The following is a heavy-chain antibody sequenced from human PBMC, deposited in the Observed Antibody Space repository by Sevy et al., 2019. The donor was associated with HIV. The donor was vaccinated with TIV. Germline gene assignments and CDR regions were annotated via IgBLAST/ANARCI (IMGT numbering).Heavy chain of an antibody. CDR1: GFSFSRYF. D-gene: IGHD4-17*01. J-gene: IGHJ5*02. V-gene: IGHV3-74*01. CDR2: INSDGSTT. CDR3: TRDTLGYGGNPNLDLDL. Sequence: GGSLRLSCAASGFSFSRYFMHWVRQAPGEGLVWVSRINSDGSTTNYADSVEGRFIVSRDNAKKTLYLELHSRRVEDTATDYCTRDTLGYGGNPNLDLDLWGQGTLVTVSS.